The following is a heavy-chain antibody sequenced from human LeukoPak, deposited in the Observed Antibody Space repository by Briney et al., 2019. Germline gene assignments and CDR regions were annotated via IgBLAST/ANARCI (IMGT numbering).Heavy chain of an antibody. Sequence: PGGSLRLSCAASGFTFSSYSMNWVRQAPGKGLEWVSYISSSSSTIYYADSVKGRFTISRDNAKNSLYLQMNSLRAEDTAVYYCAKDKLAYCGGDCPPYYFDYWGQGTLVTVSS. CDR3: AKDKLAYCGGDCPPYYFDY. V-gene: IGHV3-48*01. CDR2: ISSSSSTI. D-gene: IGHD2-21*02. J-gene: IGHJ4*02. CDR1: GFTFSSYS.